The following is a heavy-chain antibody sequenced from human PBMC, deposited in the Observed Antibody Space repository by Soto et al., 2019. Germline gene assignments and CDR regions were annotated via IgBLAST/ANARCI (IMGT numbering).Heavy chain of an antibody. CDR3: ARDLDDIVVVPAATYGWFDP. CDR1: GYTFTSYG. CDR2: ISAYNGNT. Sequence: QVQLVQSGAEVKKPGASVKVSCKASGYTFTSYGISWVRQAPGQGLEWMGWISAYNGNTNYAQKLQGRVTMTTDTSKSTAYMELRSLRSDDTAVYYCARDLDDIVVVPAATYGWFDPWGQGTLVTVSS. J-gene: IGHJ5*02. D-gene: IGHD2-2*01. V-gene: IGHV1-18*01.